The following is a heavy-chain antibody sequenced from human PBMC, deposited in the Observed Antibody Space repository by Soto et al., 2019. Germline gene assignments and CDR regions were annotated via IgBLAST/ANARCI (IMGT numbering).Heavy chain of an antibody. D-gene: IGHD2-21*02. J-gene: IGHJ5*01. Sequence: ASVKVSCKSSGYPFNTYYLHWVRQAPGQGLEWMGMIHPSGGGSTYAQKFLGRVTMTMDSSTSTVFMELTSLRSADTAVSYCARGGHIAVVSDSFYSWG. CDR1: GYPFNTYY. CDR2: IHPSGGGS. CDR3: ARGGHIAVVSDSFYS. V-gene: IGHV1-46*02.